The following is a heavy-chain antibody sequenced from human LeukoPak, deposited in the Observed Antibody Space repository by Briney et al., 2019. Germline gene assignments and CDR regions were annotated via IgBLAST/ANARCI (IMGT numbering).Heavy chain of an antibody. CDR1: GGSVSSGGYY. CDR2: IYYSGST. J-gene: IGHJ5*02. Sequence: SETLSLTCTVSGGSVSSGGYYWSWIRQHPGKGLEWIGYIYYSGSTYYNPSLKSRVTISVDTSKNQFSLKLSSVTAADTAVYYCARVRSIGDDSSGYFDPWGQGTLVTVSS. CDR3: ARVRSIGDDSSGYFDP. V-gene: IGHV4-31*03. D-gene: IGHD3-22*01.